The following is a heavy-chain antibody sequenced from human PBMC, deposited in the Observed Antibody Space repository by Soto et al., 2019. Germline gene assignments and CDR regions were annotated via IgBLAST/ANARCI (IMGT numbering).Heavy chain of an antibody. CDR3: VRASGYCSGGTCFPFDY. Sequence: PSETLSLTCTVSGGSISSYYWSWIRQPAAKGLEWIGYIYHSGSFYYNPSLKSRVTISIDRSKNQFSLNLSSVTAADTAVYYCVRASGYCSGGTCFPFDYWGRGTLVTVSS. CDR2: IYHSGSF. CDR1: GGSISSYY. D-gene: IGHD2-15*01. J-gene: IGHJ4*02. V-gene: IGHV4-59*12.